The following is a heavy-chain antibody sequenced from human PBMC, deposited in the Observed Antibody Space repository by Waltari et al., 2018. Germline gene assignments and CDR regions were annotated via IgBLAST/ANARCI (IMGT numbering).Heavy chain of an antibody. J-gene: IGHJ5*02. V-gene: IGHV4-4*07. Sequence: QVQLQESGPGLVKPSETLSLTCTVSGGSISSYYWSWIRQPAGKGLEWIGHIYTSGSTKYNPSLKSRGTMSVDTSKNQFSLKLNSVTAADTAIYYCTRGRGGGGSSNNWFDPWGQGTLVIVSS. CDR3: TRGRGGGGSSNNWFDP. D-gene: IGHD1-26*01. CDR1: GGSISSYY. CDR2: IYTSGST.